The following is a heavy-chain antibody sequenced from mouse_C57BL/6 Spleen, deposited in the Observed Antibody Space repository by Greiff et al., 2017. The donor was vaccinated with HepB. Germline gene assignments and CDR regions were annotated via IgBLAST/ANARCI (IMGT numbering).Heavy chain of an antibody. CDR1: GYTFTSYW. Sequence: QVQLQQPGTELVKPGASVKLSCKASGYTFTSYWMHWVKQRPGQGLEWIGNINPSNGGTNYNEKFKSKATLTVDKSSSTAYMQLSSLTSEDSAVYDCARSRRGNLLLDYWGQGTTLTVSS. J-gene: IGHJ2*01. V-gene: IGHV1-53*01. CDR3: ARSRRGNLLLDY. CDR2: INPSNGGT. D-gene: IGHD1-1*01.